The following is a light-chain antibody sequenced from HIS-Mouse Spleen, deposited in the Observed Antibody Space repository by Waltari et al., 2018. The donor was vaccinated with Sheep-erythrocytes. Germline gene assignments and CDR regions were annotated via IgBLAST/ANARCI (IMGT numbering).Light chain of an antibody. Sequence: EIVLTQSPATLSLSPGERATLSCRASQSVSSHLAWYQQKPGQAPRLLNYDASNRATGIPARFSGSGSGTDFTLTISSLEPEDFAVYYCQQRSNWYTFGQGTKLEIK. CDR2: DAS. J-gene: IGKJ2*01. V-gene: IGKV3-11*01. CDR1: QSVSSH. CDR3: QQRSNWYT.